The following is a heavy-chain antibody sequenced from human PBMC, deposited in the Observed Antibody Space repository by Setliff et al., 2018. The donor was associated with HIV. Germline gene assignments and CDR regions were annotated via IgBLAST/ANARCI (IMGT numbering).Heavy chain of an antibody. V-gene: IGHV3-48*03. Sequence: GGSLRLSCAASGFTFSSYWMHWVRQVPGKGLVWLSYISSSGTTTYYADSVKGRFTISRDNAKNSVLLQMNSLRVEDTAVYFCAAQGVLWGQGTQVTVSS. CDR2: ISSSGTTT. J-gene: IGHJ4*02. CDR1: GFTFSSYW. CDR3: AAQGVL.